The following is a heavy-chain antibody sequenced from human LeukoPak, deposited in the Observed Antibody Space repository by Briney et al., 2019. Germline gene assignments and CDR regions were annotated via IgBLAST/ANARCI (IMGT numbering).Heavy chain of an antibody. CDR2: INPNSGGT. V-gene: IGHV1-2*02. CDR1: GYTFTGYY. CDR3: ARGAYYDILTGYYFTPGSGYMDV. D-gene: IGHD3-9*01. Sequence: EASEKVSCKASGYTFTGYYMHWVRQAPGQGLEWMGWINPNSGGTNYAQKFQGRVTMTRDASISTAYMELSRLRSDDTAVYYCARGAYYDILTGYYFTPGSGYMDVWGKGTTVTVSS. J-gene: IGHJ6*03.